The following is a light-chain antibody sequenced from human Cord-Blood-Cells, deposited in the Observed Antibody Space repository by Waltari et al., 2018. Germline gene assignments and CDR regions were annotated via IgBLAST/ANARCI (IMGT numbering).Light chain of an antibody. J-gene: IGLJ2*01. CDR3: SSYTSSSTLV. Sequence: QSALTPPASVPGSPGQSITISCTGTSSDVGGYKYVPWYQQHPGKAPKLMIYEVSNRPSGVSNRFSGSKSGNTASLTISGLQAEDEADYYCSSYTSSSTLVFGGGTKLTVL. CDR1: SSDVGGYKY. CDR2: EVS. V-gene: IGLV2-14*01.